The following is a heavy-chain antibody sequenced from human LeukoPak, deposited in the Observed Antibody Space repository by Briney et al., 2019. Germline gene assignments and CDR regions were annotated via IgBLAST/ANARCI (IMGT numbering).Heavy chain of an antibody. J-gene: IGHJ4*02. CDR2: MYYRGTT. Sequence: SETLALTCSVSGGSISSSSYHWGWIRQSPGKGLEWIGSMYYRGTTYENSSLKSRLTLSIDTPNNQFSLKLTSVTAADTAVYFCAREYSRSVVAGSRPDLWGQGLLVTVSS. D-gene: IGHD2-21*01. CDR3: AREYSRSVVAGSRPDL. CDR1: GGSISSSSYH. V-gene: IGHV4-39*02.